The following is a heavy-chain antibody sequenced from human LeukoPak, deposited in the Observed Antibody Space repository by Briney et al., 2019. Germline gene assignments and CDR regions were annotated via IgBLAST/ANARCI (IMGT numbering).Heavy chain of an antibody. CDR2: INHSGST. CDR1: GGSFSGYY. CDR3: ARAGPPGLSPNLGYCSGGSCYSFSRWFDP. V-gene: IGHV4-34*01. J-gene: IGHJ5*02. D-gene: IGHD2-15*01. Sequence: SETLSLTCAVYGGSFSGYYWSWIRQPPGKGLEWIGEINHSGSTNYNPSLKSRVTISVDTSKNQFSLKLSSVTAADTAVYYCARAGPPGLSPNLGYCSGGSCYSFSRWFDPWGQGTLVTVSS.